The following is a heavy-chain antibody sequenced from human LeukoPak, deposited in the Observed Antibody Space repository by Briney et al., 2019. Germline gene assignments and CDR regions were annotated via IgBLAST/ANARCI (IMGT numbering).Heavy chain of an antibody. CDR2: ISSSGSTI. CDR1: GFTFSDYY. D-gene: IGHD4-17*01. CDR3: ARGPFGSGYGDYGGGWFDP. Sequence: KHWGSLRLSCAASGFTFSDYYMSWIRQAPGKGLEWVSYISSSGSTIYYADSVKGRFTISRDNAKNSLYLQMNSLRAEDTAVYYCARGPFGSGYGDYGGGWFDPWGQGTLVTVSS. V-gene: IGHV3-11*04. J-gene: IGHJ5*02.